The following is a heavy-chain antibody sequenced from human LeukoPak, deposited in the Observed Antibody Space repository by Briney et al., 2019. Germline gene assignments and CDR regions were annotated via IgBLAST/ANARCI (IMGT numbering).Heavy chain of an antibody. CDR2: ISGSGGST. CDR3: ARARADMDV. Sequence: GGSLRLSCAASGFTFSSYGMSWVRQAPGKGLEWVSAISGSGGSTYYADSVRGRITVSRDNAKNSLYLQMNSLTAEDTATYYCARARADMDVWGKGTTVTISS. V-gene: IGHV3-23*01. CDR1: GFTFSSYG. J-gene: IGHJ6*03.